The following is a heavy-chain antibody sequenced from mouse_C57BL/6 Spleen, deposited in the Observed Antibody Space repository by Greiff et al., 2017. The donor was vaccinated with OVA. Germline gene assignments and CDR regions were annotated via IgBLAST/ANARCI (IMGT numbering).Heavy chain of an antibody. CDR3: AKRKAYGSFAY. D-gene: IGHD1-1*01. CDR2: ISSGSSTI. Sequence: EVKLVESGGGLVKPGGSLKLSCAASGFTFSDYGMHWVRQAPEKGLEWVAYISSGSSTIYYADTVKGRFTISRDNAKNTLFLQMTSLRSEDTAMYYCAKRKAYGSFAYWGQGTLVTVSA. CDR1: GFTFSDYG. V-gene: IGHV5-17*01. J-gene: IGHJ3*01.